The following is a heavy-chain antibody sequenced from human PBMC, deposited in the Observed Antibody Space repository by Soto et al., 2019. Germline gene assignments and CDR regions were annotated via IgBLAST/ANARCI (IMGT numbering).Heavy chain of an antibody. D-gene: IGHD2-15*01. Sequence: EVQLLESGGGLVQPGGSLRLSCEASGFTFGNYIMNWVRQAPGKGLDWVSGISGSGGTTYYADSVKGRFSISRDKFKNTVYLQMNSLRAEDTAVYYCAKDLTCCNGHSAFDIWGQGTTVTVSS. J-gene: IGHJ3*02. CDR3: AKDLTCCNGHSAFDI. V-gene: IGHV3-23*01. CDR2: ISGSGGTT. CDR1: GFTFGNYI.